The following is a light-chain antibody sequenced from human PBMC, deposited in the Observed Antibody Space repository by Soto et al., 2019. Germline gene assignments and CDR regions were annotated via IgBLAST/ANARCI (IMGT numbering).Light chain of an antibody. CDR3: QQYGSLSGT. J-gene: IGKJ1*01. V-gene: IGKV3-20*01. CDR1: QSVGSDY. Sequence: EIVLTQSPGTLSLSPGERATLSCRASQSVGSDYLAWYQQKPGQAPRILIFGASGRATGIPDRFSGSGSGTDFTLTISRLEPEDFAVYYCQQYGSLSGTFGQGTKGDIK. CDR2: GAS.